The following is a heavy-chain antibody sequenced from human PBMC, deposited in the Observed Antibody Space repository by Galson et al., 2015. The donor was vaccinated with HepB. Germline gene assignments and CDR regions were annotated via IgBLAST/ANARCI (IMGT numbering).Heavy chain of an antibody. D-gene: IGHD2-2*01. CDR3: ARGDCSGTNCFVYYWFDP. Sequence: SVKVSCKASGYDFINYGIKWVRQAPGQGLEWMGWINIYNDNTNYAQKFQGRVTMTTDTSTSTAYMELRSLKSDDTAVYYCARGDCSGTNCFVYYWFDPWGQGTLVTVSS. V-gene: IGHV1-18*01. CDR2: INIYNDNT. CDR1: GYDFINYG. J-gene: IGHJ5*02.